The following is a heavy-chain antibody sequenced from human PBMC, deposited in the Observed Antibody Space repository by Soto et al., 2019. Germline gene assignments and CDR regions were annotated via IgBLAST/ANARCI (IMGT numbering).Heavy chain of an antibody. J-gene: IGHJ5*02. D-gene: IGHD3-10*01. CDR1: GGSISTSNW. CDR3: ARVSGSGSYYAFDP. CDR2: IYHSGSS. Sequence: QVQLQESGPGLVKPSGTLSLTCAVSGGSISTSNWWSWVRQPPGKGLEWIGEIYHSGSSNYIPSPRSRVTISVDTAKHRFPLMMRDVTAADPAVYECARVSGSGSYYAFDPWGQGTLVIV. V-gene: IGHV4-4*02.